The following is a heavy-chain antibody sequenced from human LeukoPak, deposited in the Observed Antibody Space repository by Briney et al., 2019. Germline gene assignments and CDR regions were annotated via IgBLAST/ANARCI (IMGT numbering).Heavy chain of an antibody. CDR2: ISSGSSFI. Sequence: GGSLRLSCAASGFTYSSYSMNWVRQAPGKGLEWVSSISSGSSFIYYADSVKGRFTISRDNAKNSLYLQMNSLRAEDTAVYYCARDSGSPQDAFDIWGQGTMVTVSS. V-gene: IGHV3-21*01. CDR3: ARDSGSPQDAFDI. D-gene: IGHD6-13*01. J-gene: IGHJ3*02. CDR1: GFTYSSYS.